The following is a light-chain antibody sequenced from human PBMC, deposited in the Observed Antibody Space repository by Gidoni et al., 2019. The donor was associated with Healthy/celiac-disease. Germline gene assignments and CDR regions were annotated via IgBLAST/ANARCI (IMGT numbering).Light chain of an antibody. CDR1: QSISSY. CDR3: QQSYSTPRT. CDR2: AAS. Sequence: DIQMTQSPSSLSASVGDRVTITCRASQSISSYLNWYQQKPGKAPNLLIYAASSLQSGVPSRFSGSGSGTDFTLTINSLQPEEFATYYCQQSYSTPRTFGQGTKVEVK. V-gene: IGKV1-39*01. J-gene: IGKJ1*01.